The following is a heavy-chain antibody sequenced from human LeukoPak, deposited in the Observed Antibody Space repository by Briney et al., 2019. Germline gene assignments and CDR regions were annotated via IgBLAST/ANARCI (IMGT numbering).Heavy chain of an antibody. J-gene: IGHJ4*02. V-gene: IGHV3-53*04. Sequence: GGSLRLSCAVSGISLSNYGMSWVRQAPGKGLEWVSVIYSGGSTYYADSVKGRFTISRHNSKNTLYLQMNSPRAEDTAVYYCARTGYGKTYDYWGQGTLVTVSS. CDR3: ARTGYGKTYDY. CDR2: IYSGGST. D-gene: IGHD5-12*01. CDR1: GISLSNYG.